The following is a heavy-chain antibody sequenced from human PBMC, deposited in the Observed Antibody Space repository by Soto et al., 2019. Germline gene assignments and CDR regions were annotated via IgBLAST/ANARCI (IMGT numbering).Heavy chain of an antibody. J-gene: IGHJ4*02. CDR2: IYSGGST. CDR1: GFTVSSNY. Sequence: SLTLSCAASGFTVSSNYMSWVLQAPGKGLEWVSVIYSGGSTYYADSVKGRFTISRDNSKNTLYLQMNSLRAEDTAVYYCARDAYSSSWYVGYWGQGTLVTVSS. V-gene: IGHV3-66*01. CDR3: ARDAYSSSWYVGY. D-gene: IGHD6-13*01.